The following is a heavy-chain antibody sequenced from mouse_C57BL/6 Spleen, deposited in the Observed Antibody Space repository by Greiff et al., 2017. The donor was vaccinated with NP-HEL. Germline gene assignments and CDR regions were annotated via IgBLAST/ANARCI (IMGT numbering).Heavy chain of an antibody. Sequence: EVQLVESGEGLVKPGGSLKLSCAASGFTFSSYAMSWVRQTPEQRLEWVAYISSGGDYIYYADTVKGRFTISKDNARNTLYLQMSSLKSEDTAMYYCTRVEITTVVADYWGKGTTLTVSS. V-gene: IGHV5-9-1*02. CDR1: GFTFSSYA. CDR2: ISSGGDYI. CDR3: TRVEITTVVADY. J-gene: IGHJ2*01. D-gene: IGHD1-1*01.